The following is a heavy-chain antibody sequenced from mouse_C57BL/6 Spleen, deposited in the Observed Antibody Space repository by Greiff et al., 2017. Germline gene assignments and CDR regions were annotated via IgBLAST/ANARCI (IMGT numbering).Heavy chain of an antibody. CDR3: THSNPYYYAMDY. CDR2: IDPEDGDT. CDR1: GFNIKDYY. J-gene: IGHJ4*01. V-gene: IGHV14-1*01. D-gene: IGHD2-5*01. Sequence: EVQLQQSGAELVRPGASVKLSCTASGFNIKDYYMHWVKQRPEQGLEWIGRIDPEDGDTEYAPKFQGKATMTADTSSNTAYLQLSSLTSEDTAVYYCTHSNPYYYAMDYWGQGTSVTVSS.